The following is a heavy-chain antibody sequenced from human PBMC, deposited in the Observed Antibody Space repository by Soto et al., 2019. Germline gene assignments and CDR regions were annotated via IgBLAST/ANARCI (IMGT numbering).Heavy chain of an antibody. CDR2: VYSSGGT. D-gene: IGHD3-3*01. V-gene: IGHV4-4*07. CDR1: GGSMSSYY. Sequence: SETLSLTCTVSGGSMSSYYWTWIRQPAGKGLEWIGRVYSSGGTHYNPSLKSRVTISIDTSKNQFSLRLPSVTDADTAVYFCARGQRFSDWFDPWGQGTLVTVSS. CDR3: ARGQRFSDWFDP. J-gene: IGHJ5*02.